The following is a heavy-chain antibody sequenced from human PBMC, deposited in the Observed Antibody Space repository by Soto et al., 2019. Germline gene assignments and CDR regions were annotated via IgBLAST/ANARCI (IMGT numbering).Heavy chain of an antibody. CDR3: ARVGGDYGDYSYYYGMDV. CDR1: GGTFSSYT. V-gene: IGHV1-69*02. CDR2: IIPILGIA. J-gene: IGHJ6*02. D-gene: IGHD4-17*01. Sequence: SVKVSCKASGGTFSSYTISWVRQAPGQGLEWMGRIIPILGIANYAQKFQGRVTITADKSTSTAYMELSSLRSEDTAVYYCARVGGDYGDYSYYYGMDVWGQGTTVTVSS.